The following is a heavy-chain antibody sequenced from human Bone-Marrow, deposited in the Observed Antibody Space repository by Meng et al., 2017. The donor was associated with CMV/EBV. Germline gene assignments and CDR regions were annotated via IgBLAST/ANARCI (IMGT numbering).Heavy chain of an antibody. V-gene: IGHV1-45*01. J-gene: IGHJ4*02. CDR2: STIFNGDT. CDR3: ERGAESRYYFDS. CDR1: GNTFTYRN. Sequence: SVKVSCKASGNTFTYRNLHWVRQAPGHAPEWMGSSTIFNGDTNYAQKFQGRVTISRDRSINTSYMELSSLRSEDSALYFCERGAESRYYFDSWGQGTLVTVSS.